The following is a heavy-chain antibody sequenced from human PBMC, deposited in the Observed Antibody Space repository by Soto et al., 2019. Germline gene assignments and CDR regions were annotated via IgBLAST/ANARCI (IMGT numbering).Heavy chain of an antibody. J-gene: IGHJ6*02. Sequence: EVQLVESGGGLVQPGGSLRLSCAASGFTVSSNYMSWVRQAPGKGLEWVSVIYSGGSTYYADSVKVRFPISRDNSKNTLYLQINSRRAEETAVDYCARDMVRGMDVWGQGATVTVSS. CDR2: IYSGGST. V-gene: IGHV3-66*01. CDR3: ARDMVRGMDV. CDR1: GFTVSSNY. D-gene: IGHD3-10*01.